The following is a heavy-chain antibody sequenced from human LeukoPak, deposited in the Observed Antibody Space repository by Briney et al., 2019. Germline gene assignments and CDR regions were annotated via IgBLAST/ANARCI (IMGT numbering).Heavy chain of an antibody. CDR3: ARDRIAVAGDAFDI. Sequence: ASVKASCKASGYTFTGYYMHWVRQAPGQGLEWMGRINPNSGGTNYAQKFQGRVTMTRDTSISTAYMELSRLRSDDTAVYYCARDRIAVAGDAFDIWGQGTMVTVSS. CDR2: INPNSGGT. D-gene: IGHD6-19*01. V-gene: IGHV1-2*06. J-gene: IGHJ3*02. CDR1: GYTFTGYY.